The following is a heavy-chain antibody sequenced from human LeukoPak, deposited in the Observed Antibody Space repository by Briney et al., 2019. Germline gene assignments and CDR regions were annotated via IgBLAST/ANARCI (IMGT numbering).Heavy chain of an antibody. CDR2: ISAGGSIT. V-gene: IGHV3-23*01. CDR1: GFAFSSFA. D-gene: IGHD6-25*01. CDR3: ARRIAAAGRTFDY. Sequence: GGTLRLSCAASGFAFSSFAMSWVRQAPGTGLEWVSAISAGGSITYYADSVKGRFTIARDNSENTLYLQMNSLRAEDTAVYYCARRIAAAGRTFDYWGQGTLVTVSS. J-gene: IGHJ4*02.